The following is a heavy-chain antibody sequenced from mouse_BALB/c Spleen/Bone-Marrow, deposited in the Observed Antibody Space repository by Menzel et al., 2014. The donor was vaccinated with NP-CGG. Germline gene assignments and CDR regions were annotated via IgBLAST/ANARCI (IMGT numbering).Heavy chain of an antibody. D-gene: IGHD1-1*01. V-gene: IGHV15-2*02. Sequence: QVQLQQSGSELRSPGSPVKLSCKDFDSEVFPITYMSWVRQKPGHGFEWIGDILPSIGRTIYGQNFADKATLDADTVSNTSYLELNGLTSEDSAIYYCARLYGNTFDYWGQGTTLTVSS. CDR1: DSEVFPITY. CDR2: ILPSIGRT. J-gene: IGHJ2*01. CDR3: ARLYGNTFDY.